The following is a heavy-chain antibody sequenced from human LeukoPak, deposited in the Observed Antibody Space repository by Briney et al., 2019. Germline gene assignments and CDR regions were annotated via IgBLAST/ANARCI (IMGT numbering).Heavy chain of an antibody. CDR2: IYHSGST. CDR1: GGSISSGGYY. CDR3: ARRAGTISDY. J-gene: IGHJ4*02. V-gene: IGHV4-30-2*01. Sequence: SETLSLTCTVSGGSISSGGYYWSWIRQPPGKGLEWIGYIYHSGSTYYNPSLKSRVTISVDTSKNQFSLKLSSVTAADTAVYYCARRAGTISDYWGQGTLVTVSS. D-gene: IGHD6-13*01.